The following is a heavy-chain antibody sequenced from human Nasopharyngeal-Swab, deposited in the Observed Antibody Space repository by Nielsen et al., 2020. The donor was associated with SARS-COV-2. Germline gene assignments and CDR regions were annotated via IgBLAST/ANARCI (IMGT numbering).Heavy chain of an antibody. Sequence: GGSLRLSCAASEFSVSSNYMNWVRQAPGKGLEWVSVISGSGGSTYYADSVKGRFTISRDNSKNTLYLQMNSLRAEDTAVYYCARYDDYYDSSGYAYWGQGTLVTVSS. J-gene: IGHJ4*02. CDR2: ISGSGGST. V-gene: IGHV3-23*01. CDR3: ARYDDYYDSSGYAY. CDR1: EFSVSSNY. D-gene: IGHD3-22*01.